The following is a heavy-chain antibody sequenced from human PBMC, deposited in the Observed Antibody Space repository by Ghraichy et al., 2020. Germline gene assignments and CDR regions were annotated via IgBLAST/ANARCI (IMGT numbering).Heavy chain of an antibody. Sequence: SETLSLTFSVSGGSISSNYWSWVRQPAGKGLEWIGRVYISGSTNYNPSLRSRVTMSVDTSKNQFSLNLRSVTAADTAVYYCVREGRPTDTFDYWGQGILVAVSS. J-gene: IGHJ4*02. CDR2: VYISGST. CDR3: VREGRPTDTFDY. CDR1: GGSISSNY. V-gene: IGHV4-4*07. D-gene: IGHD4-17*01.